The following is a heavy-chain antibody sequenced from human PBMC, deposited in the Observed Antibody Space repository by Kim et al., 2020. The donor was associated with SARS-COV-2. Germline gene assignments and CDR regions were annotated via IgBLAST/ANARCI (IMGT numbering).Heavy chain of an antibody. J-gene: IGHJ1*01. CDR3: ARRGEDLEEFWNGILHF. D-gene: IGHD3-16*01. Sequence: ASVKVSCKISGSIFMGNDIHWVRQAPGQGLEWMGRINPNSGDTNYVQKFQGRVTMTRDTSISTAYMELSSLRSDDTAVYYCARRGEDLEEFWNGILHFWGRGTLDSVSS. CDR2: INPNSGDT. V-gene: IGHV1-2*06. CDR1: GSIFMGND.